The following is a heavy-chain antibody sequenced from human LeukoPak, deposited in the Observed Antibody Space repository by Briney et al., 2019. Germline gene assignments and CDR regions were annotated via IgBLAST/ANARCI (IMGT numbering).Heavy chain of an antibody. D-gene: IGHD3-10*01. J-gene: IGHJ6*03. CDR3: GYYYGSGSQYDYYYYYMDV. V-gene: IGHV1-69*05. CDR2: IIPIFGTA. Sequence: GASVKVSCKASGGTFSSYAISWVRQAPGQGLEGMGGIIPIFGTANYAQKFQGRVTITTDESTSTAYMELSSLRSEDTAVYYCGYYYGSGSQYDYYYYYMDVWGKGTTVTVSS. CDR1: GGTFSSYA.